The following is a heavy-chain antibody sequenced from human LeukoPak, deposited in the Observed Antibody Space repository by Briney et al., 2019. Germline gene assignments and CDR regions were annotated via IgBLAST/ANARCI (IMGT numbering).Heavy chain of an antibody. J-gene: IGHJ5*02. V-gene: IGHV4-34*01. D-gene: IGHD5-18*01. CDR2: INHSGST. CDR3: ARGRGYRGQFRRRTDNWFDP. CDR1: GGSFSDYY. Sequence: SETLSLTCAVYGGSFSDYYWNWIRKPPGKGLEWFGEINHSGSTNYNPSLKSRVTISVDTSKNQCSLKVSSVTAADTAVNYCARGRGYRGQFRRRTDNWFDPWGQGTLVTVSS.